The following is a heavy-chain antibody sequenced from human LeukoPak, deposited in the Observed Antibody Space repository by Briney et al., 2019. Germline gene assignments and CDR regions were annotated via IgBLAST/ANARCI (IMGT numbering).Heavy chain of an antibody. CDR2: ISAYSGDT. Sequence: GASVKVSCEASGYTFSGYGISWVRQAPGQGLEWMGWISAYSGDTNYAQRLQGRVTMTTDTSTTTAYMELRSLRSDDTAVYYCVRLDGGRDLRDLEDFWGQGTLVTVSS. V-gene: IGHV1-18*01. CDR1: GYTFSGYG. J-gene: IGHJ4*02. D-gene: IGHD3/OR15-3a*01. CDR3: VRLDGGRDLRDLEDF.